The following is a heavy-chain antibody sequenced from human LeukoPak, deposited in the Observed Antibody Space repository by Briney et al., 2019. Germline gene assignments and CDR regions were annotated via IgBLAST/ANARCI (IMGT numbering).Heavy chain of an antibody. Sequence: PSETLSLTCTVSGGSLSSYYWSWIRQPAGKGLEWIGRIYTSGSTNYNPSLKSRVTMSVDTSKNQFSLKLSSVTAADTAVYYCARDADYYDSSGYYHYFDYWGQGTLVTVSS. J-gene: IGHJ4*02. CDR3: ARDADYYDSSGYYHYFDY. V-gene: IGHV4-4*07. CDR1: GGSLSSYY. CDR2: IYTSGST. D-gene: IGHD3-22*01.